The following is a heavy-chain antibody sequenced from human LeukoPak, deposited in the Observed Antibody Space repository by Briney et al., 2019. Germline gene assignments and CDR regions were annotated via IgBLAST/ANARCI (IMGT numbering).Heavy chain of an antibody. D-gene: IGHD2-2*01. CDR2: IIPIFGTA. CDR3: ARDLGYCSSTSCYGDSDRFDP. Sequence: SVKVSCKASGGTFSSYAISWVRQAPGQGLEWMGGIIPIFGTANYAQKFQGRVTITADESTSTAYMELSSLRSEDTAVYYCARDLGYCSSTSCYGDSDRFDPWGQGTLVTVSS. CDR1: GGTFSSYA. J-gene: IGHJ5*02. V-gene: IGHV1-69*01.